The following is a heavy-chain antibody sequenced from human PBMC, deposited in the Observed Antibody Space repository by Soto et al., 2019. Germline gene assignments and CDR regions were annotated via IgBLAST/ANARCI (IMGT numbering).Heavy chain of an antibody. V-gene: IGHV4-31*03. Sequence: SETLSLTCTVSGGSISSGGYYWSWIRQHPGKGLEWIGYIYYSGSTYYNPSLKSRVTISVDTSKNQFSLKLSSVTAADTAVYYCARGYYDILTGYFQGVNWFDPWGQGTLVTVSS. D-gene: IGHD3-9*01. CDR3: ARGYYDILTGYFQGVNWFDP. CDR1: GGSISSGGYY. J-gene: IGHJ5*02. CDR2: IYYSGST.